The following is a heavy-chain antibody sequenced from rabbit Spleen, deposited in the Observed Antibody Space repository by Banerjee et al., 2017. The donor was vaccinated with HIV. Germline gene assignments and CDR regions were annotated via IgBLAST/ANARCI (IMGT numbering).Heavy chain of an antibody. CDR3: ARDLVAVIGWNFNL. J-gene: IGHJ4*01. CDR2: IDPVFGST. V-gene: IGHV1S7*01. CDR1: GYDFSIYY. D-gene: IGHD1-1*01. Sequence: QLQESGGGLVQPGGSLKLSCTASGYDFSIYYMSWVRQAPGKGLEWIGYIDPVFGSTYYASWVNGRFTISSHNAQNTLYLQLNSLTAADTATYFCARDLVAVIGWNFNLWGQGTLVTVS.